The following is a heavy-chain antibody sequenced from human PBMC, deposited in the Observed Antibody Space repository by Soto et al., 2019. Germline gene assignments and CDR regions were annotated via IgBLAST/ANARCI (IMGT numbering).Heavy chain of an antibody. Sequence: PGESLKISCKGSGYSFTSYWIGWVRQMPGKGLEWMGIIYPGDSDTRYSPSFQGQVTISADKSISTAYLQWSSLKASDTAMYYCARLVPDYDILTGYNYGMDVWGQGTTVTVSS. D-gene: IGHD3-9*01. CDR1: GYSFTSYW. CDR3: ARLVPDYDILTGYNYGMDV. J-gene: IGHJ6*02. V-gene: IGHV5-51*01. CDR2: IYPGDSDT.